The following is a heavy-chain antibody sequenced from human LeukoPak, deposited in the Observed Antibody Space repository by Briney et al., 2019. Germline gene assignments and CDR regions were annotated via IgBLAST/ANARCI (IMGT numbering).Heavy chain of an antibody. CDR3: ARGNYFGMDV. V-gene: IGHV3-74*01. CDR2: INNDGSST. Sequence: GGSLRLSCAASGITFSRSWMHWVRQAPAKGLVWVSHINNDGSSTNYADSVKGRFTISRDNAKNTLYLQMDSLRAEDTAVYSCARGNYFGMDVWGQGTTVTVSS. CDR1: GITFSRSW. J-gene: IGHJ6*02.